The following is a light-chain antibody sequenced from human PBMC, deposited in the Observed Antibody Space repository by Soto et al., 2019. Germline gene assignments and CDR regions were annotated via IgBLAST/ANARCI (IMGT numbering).Light chain of an antibody. CDR1: QSVSNNY. J-gene: IGKJ1*01. V-gene: IGKV3-20*01. CDR2: GAS. CDR3: QQYGSSPRT. Sequence: EIVLTQSPGTLSLSPGERATLSCRASQSVSNNYLAWYQQKPGQTPRLLIYGASSRATDIPDRFSGSGSGTDLTLPISRLEPEDFAVYYCQQYGSSPRTFGQGTKVEI.